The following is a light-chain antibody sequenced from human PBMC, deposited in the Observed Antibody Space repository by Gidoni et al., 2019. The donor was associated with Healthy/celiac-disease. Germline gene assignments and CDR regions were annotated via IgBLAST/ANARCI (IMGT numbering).Light chain of an antibody. CDR1: QDISNY. V-gene: IGKV1-33*01. Sequence: GDRVTITCQASQDISNYLNWYQQKPGKAPKLLIYDASNLETGVPSRFSGSGSGTDFTFTISSLQPEDIATYYCQQYDNLPGGTFXXXTKVEIK. J-gene: IGKJ1*01. CDR2: DAS. CDR3: QQYDNLPGGT.